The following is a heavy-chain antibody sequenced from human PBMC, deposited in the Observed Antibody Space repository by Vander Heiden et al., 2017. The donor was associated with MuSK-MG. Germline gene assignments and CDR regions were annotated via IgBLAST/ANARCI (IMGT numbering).Heavy chain of an antibody. Sequence: QVLLVQSGAEVKQPGASVKVSCEASGYTFTSYDINWVRQANGQGLEWMGWMNPYSDNTGYAQKFQGRVTMTWSTSISTAYMELSSLRSEDTAVYYCARGGDFDYWGQGSLVTVSS. CDR1: GYTFTSYD. J-gene: IGHJ4*02. CDR2: MNPYSDNT. CDR3: ARGGDFDY. V-gene: IGHV1-8*01.